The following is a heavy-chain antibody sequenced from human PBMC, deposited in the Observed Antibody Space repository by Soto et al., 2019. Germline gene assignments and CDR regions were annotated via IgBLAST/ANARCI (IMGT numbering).Heavy chain of an antibody. Sequence: QVQLQESGPELVKPSQTLSLTCTVSGASIRSTDYYWSWIRQAPGKVLEWIGYVSYTGSTYYNPSLVSRLTISVDTSKNQFSLKLTSVTAAETAVYYCVRTARQGAVAPHWFDRWGQGTQVTVSS. CDR3: VRTARQGAVAPHWFDR. CDR2: VSYTGST. J-gene: IGHJ5*02. D-gene: IGHD2-21*02. CDR1: GASIRSTDYY. V-gene: IGHV4-30-4*01.